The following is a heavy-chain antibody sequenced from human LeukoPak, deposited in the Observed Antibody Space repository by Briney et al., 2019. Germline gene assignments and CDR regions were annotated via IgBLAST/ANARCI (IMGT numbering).Heavy chain of an antibody. J-gene: IGHJ6*02. CDR1: GFSFSNYA. CDR3: ARERGGTNFGMDV. Sequence: PGRSLRLSCAASGFSFSNYAMHWVRQAPGKGLEWVAVISHDENHKYYADSVKGRLTISRDNPKNTLYLQINSLRPEDTAVFYCARERGGTNFGMDVWGQGTTVTVSS. V-gene: IGHV3-30-3*01. D-gene: IGHD2-15*01. CDR2: ISHDENHK.